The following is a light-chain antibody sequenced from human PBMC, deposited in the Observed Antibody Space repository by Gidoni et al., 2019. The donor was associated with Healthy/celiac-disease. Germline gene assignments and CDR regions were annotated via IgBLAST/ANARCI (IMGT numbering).Light chain of an antibody. J-gene: IGKJ5*01. CDR3: QQRSNWPTT. Sequence: VLTQSPATLSLSPGERATLSCRASQSVSSYLAWYQQKPGQAPRLLIYDASNRATGIPARFSGSGSGTDFTLTISSLEPEDFAVYYCQQRSNWPTTFXQXTRLEIK. CDR1: QSVSSY. V-gene: IGKV3-11*01. CDR2: DAS.